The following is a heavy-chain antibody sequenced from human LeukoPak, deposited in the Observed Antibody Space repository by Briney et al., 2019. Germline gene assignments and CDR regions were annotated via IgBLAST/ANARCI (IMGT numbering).Heavy chain of an antibody. CDR3: AKTRPRIVVSGSVDN. CDR2: IGYDGRNK. D-gene: IGHD2-15*01. V-gene: IGHV3-30*02. J-gene: IGHJ4*02. Sequence: GGSLRLSCETSGFMFSDYGMHWVRHSPAKGLEWVSSIGYDGRNKYYTDSVKGRFTISRDNSKNSFYLQMNSLTTEDTAVYFCAKTRPRIVVSGSVDNWGQGTLVTVSS. CDR1: GFMFSDYG.